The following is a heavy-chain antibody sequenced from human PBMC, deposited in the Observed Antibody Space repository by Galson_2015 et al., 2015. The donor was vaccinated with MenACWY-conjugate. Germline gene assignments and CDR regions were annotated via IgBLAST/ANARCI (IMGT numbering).Heavy chain of an antibody. CDR2: IKGDGREK. V-gene: IGHV3-7*03. CDR3: ARYPQGGMDV. CDR1: GFNFKTYW. J-gene: IGHJ6*02. Sequence: SLRLSCAASGFNFKTYWMTWVRQAPGKGLEWVANIKGDGREKYYVASLKGRFTIFRDNDKNSLYLQMNNLGAEDTAVYYCARYPQGGMDVWGQGTTVTVSS.